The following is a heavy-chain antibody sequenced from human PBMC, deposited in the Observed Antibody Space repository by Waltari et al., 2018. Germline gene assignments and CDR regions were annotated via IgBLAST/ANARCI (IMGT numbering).Heavy chain of an antibody. V-gene: IGHV3-7*03. CDR3: ARVPLMYSSSSRWRNWFDP. CDR2: IKEDGSEK. D-gene: IGHD6-6*01. Sequence: EVQLVESGGGVVQPGGSLRLSCAVSGFTFSRYWMTWVRQAPGKGVEWVANIKEDGSEKYYVDSVKGRFTISRDNAKNSLSLQMNSLRAEDTAVYYCARVPLMYSSSSRWRNWFDPWGQGTLVTVSS. J-gene: IGHJ5*02. CDR1: GFTFSRYW.